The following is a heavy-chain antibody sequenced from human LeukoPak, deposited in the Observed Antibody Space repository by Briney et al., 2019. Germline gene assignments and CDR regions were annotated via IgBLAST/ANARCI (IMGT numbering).Heavy chain of an antibody. CDR3: ARRITMVRGVEVFNY. CDR2: MNPNSGNT. Sequence: GASVKVSCKASGYTFTSYGISWVRQAPGQGLEWMGWMNPNSGNTGYAQKFQGRVTMTRNTSISTAYMELSSLRSEDTAVYYCARRITMVRGVEVFNYWGQGTLVTVSS. J-gene: IGHJ4*02. D-gene: IGHD3-10*01. V-gene: IGHV1-8*02. CDR1: GYTFTSYG.